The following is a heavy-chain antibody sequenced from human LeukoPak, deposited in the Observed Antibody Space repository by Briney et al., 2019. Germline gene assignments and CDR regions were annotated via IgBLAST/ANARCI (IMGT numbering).Heavy chain of an antibody. CDR2: IYSGGDT. V-gene: IGHV3-53*01. J-gene: IGHJ4*02. CDR3: ARDSSGGGIDY. D-gene: IGHD6-19*01. CDR1: GFIVSSNH. Sequence: PGGSLRLSCAASGFIVSSNHMNWVRQAPGKGLEWVSVIYSGGDTYYADSVKGRFTISRDNSKNTLYVQMNSLRAEDTAVYYCARDSSGGGIDYWGQGTLVTVSS.